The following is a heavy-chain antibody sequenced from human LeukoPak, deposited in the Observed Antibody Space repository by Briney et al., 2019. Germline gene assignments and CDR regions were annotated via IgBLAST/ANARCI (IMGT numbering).Heavy chain of an antibody. D-gene: IGHD3-22*01. V-gene: IGHV4-39*07. CDR2: IYYSGST. CDR1: GGSISSSSYY. CDR3: ASTGSYYDSSGLY. Sequence: PSETLSLTCTVSGGSISSSSYYWGWIRQPPGKGLEWIGSIYYSGSTYYNPSLKSRVTISVDTSKNQFSLKLSSVTAADTAVYYCASTGSYYDSSGLYWGQGTLVTVSS. J-gene: IGHJ4*02.